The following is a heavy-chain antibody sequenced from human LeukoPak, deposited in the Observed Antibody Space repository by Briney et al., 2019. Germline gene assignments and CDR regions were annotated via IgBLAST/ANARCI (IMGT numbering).Heavy chain of an antibody. CDR2: FSSSSGYI. J-gene: IGHJ4*02. D-gene: IGHD6-19*01. CDR1: GFTFSRYS. CDR3: ARVAEDSSGWYGWDPYYFDY. V-gene: IGHV3-21*01. Sequence: PGGPLRLSCAASGFTFSRYSMNWVRQAPGKGLEWVSSFSSSSGYIYYADSVEGRFTVSRDNAKNSLYLQMNSLRAEDTAVYYCARVAEDSSGWYGWDPYYFDYWGQGTLVTVSS.